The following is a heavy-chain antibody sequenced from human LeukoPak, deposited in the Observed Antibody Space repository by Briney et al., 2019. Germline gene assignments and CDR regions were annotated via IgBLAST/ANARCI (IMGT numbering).Heavy chain of an antibody. CDR2: INHSGNA. V-gene: IGHV4-34*01. J-gene: IGHJ6*02. CDR1: GGSFSGYY. CDR3: ASGRFRGNYYYYGMDV. Sequence: SETLSLTCAVSGGSFSGYYWTWIRQPPGKGLEWIGEINHSGNANYNPSLKSRVTISLDMSENHFSLKLTSVTAADTAVYYCASGRFRGNYYYYGMDVWGQGATVTVSS. D-gene: IGHD3-10*01.